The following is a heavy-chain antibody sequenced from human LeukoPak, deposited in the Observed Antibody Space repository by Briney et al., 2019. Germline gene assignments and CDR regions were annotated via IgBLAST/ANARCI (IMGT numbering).Heavy chain of an antibody. CDR1: GYRFTSHW. CDR2: IYLGDSDT. CDR3: ARHNPDTRGWPFDY. V-gene: IGHV5-51*01. D-gene: IGHD6-19*01. Sequence: GESLKISCKGSGYRFTSHWIGWVRPMPGKGLEWMGIIYLGDSDTRYSPSFQGQVTISSDKSISTAYLQRSSLKASDTAMYYCARHNPDTRGWPFDYWGQGTLVTVSS. J-gene: IGHJ4*02.